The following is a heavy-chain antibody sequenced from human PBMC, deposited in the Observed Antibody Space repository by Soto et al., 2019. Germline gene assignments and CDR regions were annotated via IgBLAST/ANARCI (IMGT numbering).Heavy chain of an antibody. CDR1: GFTFSSYA. Sequence: GSLRLSCAASGFTFSSYAMSWVRQAPGKGLEWVSAISGSGGSTYYADSVKGRFTISRDNSKNTLYLQMNSLRAEDTAVYYCAKDLNMYRIYCYFDYWGQGTLVTVSS. V-gene: IGHV3-23*01. CDR2: ISGSGGST. J-gene: IGHJ4*02. CDR3: AKDLNMYRIYCYFDY. D-gene: IGHD3-10*02.